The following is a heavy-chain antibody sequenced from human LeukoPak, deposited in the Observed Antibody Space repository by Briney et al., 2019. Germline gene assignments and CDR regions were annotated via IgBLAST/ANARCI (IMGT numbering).Heavy chain of an antibody. Sequence: GGSLRLSCAASGFTLSSYAMSWVRLAPGKGMEWDSTISESGANTHYAASVKGRFTTSKDDSNNTLYVQMNSLRVEDTAIYYCTIQWSGSSCRLPDVWGQGTTVTVSS. J-gene: IGHJ6*02. CDR1: GFTLSSYA. V-gene: IGHV3-23*01. D-gene: IGHD2-15*01. CDR2: ISESGANT. CDR3: TIQWSGSSCRLPDV.